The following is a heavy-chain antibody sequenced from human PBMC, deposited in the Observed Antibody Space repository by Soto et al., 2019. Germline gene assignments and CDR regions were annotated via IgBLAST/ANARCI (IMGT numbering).Heavy chain of an antibody. D-gene: IGHD6-6*01. V-gene: IGHV1-69*13. CDR3: ASGAARGGHWFDP. Sequence: SVKVSCKASGGTFSSYAISWVRQAPGQGLEWMGGIIPIFGTANYAQKFQGRVTITADESTSTAYMELSSLRSEDTAVYYCASGAARGGHWFDPWGQGTLVTVSS. CDR2: IIPIFGTA. CDR1: GGTFSSYA. J-gene: IGHJ5*02.